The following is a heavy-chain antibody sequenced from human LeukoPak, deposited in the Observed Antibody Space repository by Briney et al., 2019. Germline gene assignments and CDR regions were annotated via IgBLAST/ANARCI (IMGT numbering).Heavy chain of an antibody. CDR2: INHSGST. J-gene: IGHJ4*02. V-gene: IGHV4-34*01. CDR3: ARARSGWRY. Sequence: SETLSLTCAVYGGSFSGYYWSWIRQPPGEGLEWIGEINHSGSTNYNPSLKSRVTISVDTSKNQFSLKLSSVTAADTAVYYCARARSGWRYWGQGTLVTVSS. D-gene: IGHD6-19*01. CDR1: GGSFSGYY.